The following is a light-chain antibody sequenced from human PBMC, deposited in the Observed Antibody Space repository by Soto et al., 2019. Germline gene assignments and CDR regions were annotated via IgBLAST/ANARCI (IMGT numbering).Light chain of an antibody. CDR2: GAS. Sequence: EIVMTQSPATLSVSPGERATLSCRASQSVSSNLAWYQQKPGQAPRLLIYGASTRATGIPARFSGSGSGTEFTLTISSLQSEDFAVYYCHQYNNGPWLTFGGGTKVEIK. J-gene: IGKJ4*01. V-gene: IGKV3-15*01. CDR1: QSVSSN. CDR3: HQYNNGPWLT.